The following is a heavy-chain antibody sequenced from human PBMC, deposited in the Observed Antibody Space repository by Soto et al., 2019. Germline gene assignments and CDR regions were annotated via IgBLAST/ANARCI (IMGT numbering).Heavy chain of an antibody. V-gene: IGHV3-48*03. CDR1: GFTFSSYE. CDR2: ISSSGSTI. Sequence: EVQLVESGGGLVQPGGSLRLSCAASGFTFSSYEMNWVRQAPGKGLEWVSYISSSGSTIYYADSVKGRFTISRDNAKNSLYLQMNSLRAEDTAVYYCVSSRWYDYYYYYGMDVWGQGTTVTVSS. D-gene: IGHD6-13*01. J-gene: IGHJ6*02. CDR3: VSSRWYDYYYYYGMDV.